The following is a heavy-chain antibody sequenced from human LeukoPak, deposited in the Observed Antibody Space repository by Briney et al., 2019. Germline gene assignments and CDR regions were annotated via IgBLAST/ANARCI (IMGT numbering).Heavy chain of an antibody. CDR2: IYYGDT. Sequence: SETVSLTCSVSGDSSSSRSYYWGWIRQPPGKGLEWVGTIYYGDTNYNPSLKSRVTISVDTSKNQFSLKLSSVTAADTAVYYCARRGYSSGYMYFDYWGQGTLVTVSS. D-gene: IGHD3-22*01. CDR1: GDSSSSRSYY. CDR3: ARRGYSSGYMYFDY. J-gene: IGHJ4*02. V-gene: IGHV4-39*07.